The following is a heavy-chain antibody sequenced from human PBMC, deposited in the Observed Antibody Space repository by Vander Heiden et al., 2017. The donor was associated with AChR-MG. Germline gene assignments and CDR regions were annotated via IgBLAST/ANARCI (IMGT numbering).Heavy chain of an antibody. J-gene: IGHJ6*02. CDR2: ISSSSSYI. CDR3: ARVGVIVVVPAAPSVGMDV. CDR1: GFTFSSYS. Sequence: EVQLVESGGGLVKPGGSLRLSCAASGFTFSSYSMNWVRQAPGKGLEWVSSISSSSSYIYYADSVKGRFTISRDNAKNSLYLQMNSLRAEDTAVYYCARVGVIVVVPAAPSVGMDVWGQGTTVTVSS. V-gene: IGHV3-21*01. D-gene: IGHD2-2*01.